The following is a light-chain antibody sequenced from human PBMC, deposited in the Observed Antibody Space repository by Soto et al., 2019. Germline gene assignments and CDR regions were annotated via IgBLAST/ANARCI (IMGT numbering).Light chain of an antibody. CDR3: QKYNSAPRT. J-gene: IGKJ1*01. CDR2: DTS. CDR1: HLVMKD. V-gene: IGKV3-15*01. Sequence: VMTQSPATLSVSPGEGATLSCRASHLVMKDLAWYQQKPGQAPRLLIYDTSTRASGIPPRFSGGGSGTDFSLTISSLQPEDVATYYCQKYNSAPRTFGQGTKVEIK.